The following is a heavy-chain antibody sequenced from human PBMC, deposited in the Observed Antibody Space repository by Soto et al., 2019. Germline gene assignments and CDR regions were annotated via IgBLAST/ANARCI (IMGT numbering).Heavy chain of an antibody. CDR3: ARFPWSADII. D-gene: IGHD3-3*01. CDR2: ISSSSRTI. J-gene: IGHJ6*04. V-gene: IGHV3-48*01. CDR1: GFTFSSYD. Sequence: EVQLVESGGGLVQPGGSLRLSCAASGFTFSSYDMNWVRQAPGKGLEWISYISSSSRTIYYADSVKGRFTISRDNAKNSLFLQMNSLRAEDTAVYYCARFPWSADIIWGKGTTGTVSS.